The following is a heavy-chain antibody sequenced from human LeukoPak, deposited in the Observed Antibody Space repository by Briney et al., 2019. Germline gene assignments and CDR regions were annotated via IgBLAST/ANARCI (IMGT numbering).Heavy chain of an antibody. Sequence: PSQTLSLTCTVSGGSVSSGGYYWSWIRQPAGKELEWIGRIYTSGSTNYNPSLKSRVTISVDTSKNQFSLKLSSVTAADTAVYYCARGGGLTGTTSHWGQGTLVTVSS. V-gene: IGHV4-61*02. CDR3: ARGGGLTGTTSH. CDR2: IYTSGST. J-gene: IGHJ4*02. D-gene: IGHD1-7*01. CDR1: GGSVSSGGYY.